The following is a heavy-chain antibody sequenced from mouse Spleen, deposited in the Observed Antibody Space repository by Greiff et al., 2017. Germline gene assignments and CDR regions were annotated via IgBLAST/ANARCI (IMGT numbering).Heavy chain of an antibody. CDR3: TREEVPYYFDY. CDR2: IDPETGGT. CDR1: GYTFTDYE. J-gene: IGHJ2*01. Sequence: QVQLQQSGAELVRPGASVTLSCKASGYTFTDYELHWVKQTPVHGLEWIGAIDPETGGTAYNQKFKGKAILTADKSSSTAYMELRSLTSEDSAVYYCTREEVPYYFDYWGQGTTLTVSS. V-gene: IGHV1-15*01.